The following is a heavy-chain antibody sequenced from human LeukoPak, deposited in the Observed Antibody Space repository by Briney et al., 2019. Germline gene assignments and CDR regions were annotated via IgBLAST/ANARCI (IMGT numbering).Heavy chain of an antibody. Sequence: SETLSLTCTVSGGSISSGGYYWSWIRQHPGKGLEWIGYIYYSGGTNYNPSLKSRVTISVDTSKNQFSLKLSSVTAADTAVYYCARHSRYSYGEYYFDYWGQGTLVTVSS. CDR2: IYYSGGT. V-gene: IGHV4-61*08. J-gene: IGHJ4*02. CDR3: ARHSRYSYGEYYFDY. D-gene: IGHD5-18*01. CDR1: GGSISSGGYY.